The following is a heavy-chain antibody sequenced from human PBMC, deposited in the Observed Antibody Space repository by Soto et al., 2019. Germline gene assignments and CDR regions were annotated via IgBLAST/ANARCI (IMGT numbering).Heavy chain of an antibody. D-gene: IGHD3-22*01. Sequence: SVKVSCKASGGTFSSYAISWVRQAPGQGLEWMGGIIPIFGTADYAQKFQGRVTITADDFTSTAYMELSSLRSEDTAVYYCARVGDDSSGFDAFDIWGQGTMVTVSS. CDR2: IIPIFGTA. V-gene: IGHV1-69*13. CDR1: GGTFSSYA. J-gene: IGHJ3*02. CDR3: ARVGDDSSGFDAFDI.